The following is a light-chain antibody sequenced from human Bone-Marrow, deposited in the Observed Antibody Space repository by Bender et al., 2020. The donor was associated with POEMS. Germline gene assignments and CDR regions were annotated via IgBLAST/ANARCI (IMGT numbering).Light chain of an antibody. CDR2: QDT. V-gene: IGLV3-1*01. CDR1: KLGHKY. Sequence: SYELTQPPSVSVSPGQTATMTCSGDKLGHKYASWYQQRPGQSPVLVIYQDTRRPSGIPERFSGSTSGDTATLTISGTQAIDGADYYCQAWDGDVVVFGGGTKLTVL. CDR3: QAWDGDVVV. J-gene: IGLJ2*01.